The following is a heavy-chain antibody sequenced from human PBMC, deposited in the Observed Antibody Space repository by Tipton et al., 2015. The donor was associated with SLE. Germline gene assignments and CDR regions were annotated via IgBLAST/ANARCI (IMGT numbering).Heavy chain of an antibody. Sequence: TLSLTCTIYSGSFNGYHWSWIRQTPGKGLEWIGEVKLGETTNYNPSLESRVTISVDTSGSQFSLKLSSVTATDTAVYYCGRSGGYRIHRWGQGTLVTVSS. J-gene: IGHJ1*01. D-gene: IGHD1-26*01. CDR3: GRSGGYRIHR. V-gene: IGHV4-34*01. CDR1: SGSFNGYH. CDR2: VKLGETT.